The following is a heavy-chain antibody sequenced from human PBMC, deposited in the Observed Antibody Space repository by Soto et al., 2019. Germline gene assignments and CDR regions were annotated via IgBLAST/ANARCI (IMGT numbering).Heavy chain of an antibody. D-gene: IGHD3-3*01. CDR2: INHSGST. CDR3: ARHLSITIFGGVINYYYYGMDV. CDR1: GGSFSGYY. Sequence: SETLSLTCAVYGGSFSGYYWSWIRQPPGKGLEWIGEINHSGSTNYNPSLKSRVTISVDTSKNQFSLKLSSVPAADTAVYYCARHLSITIFGGVINYYYYGMDVWGQGTTVTVSS. V-gene: IGHV4-34*01. J-gene: IGHJ6*02.